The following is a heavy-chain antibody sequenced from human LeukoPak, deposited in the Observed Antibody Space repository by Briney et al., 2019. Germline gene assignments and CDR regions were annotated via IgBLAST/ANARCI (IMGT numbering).Heavy chain of an antibody. Sequence: SETLTLTCSVHGEAFRGHYWIWIRQSPDVGLQWIGEISHDGYTNYNPSLKSRLTMSVDTSKNQFSLQLRSVTAADTAIYYCARDGYGFGRAFDPWGQGTLVTVSS. CDR1: GEAFRGHY. J-gene: IGHJ5*02. CDR2: ISHDGYT. CDR3: ARDGYGFGRAFDP. V-gene: IGHV4-34*01. D-gene: IGHD3-3*01.